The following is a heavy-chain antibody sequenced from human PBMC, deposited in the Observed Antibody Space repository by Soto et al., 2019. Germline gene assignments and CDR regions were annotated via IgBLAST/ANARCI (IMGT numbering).Heavy chain of an antibody. CDR2: IYNSGST. V-gene: IGHV4-39*01. J-gene: IGHJ4*02. CDR3: ATRGYIYGLDFHY. CDR1: GGSISSSSGY. Sequence: QLQLQESGPGLVKPSETLSLTCTVSGGSISSSSGYWGWIRQPPGKGLEWIGSIYNSGSTDYNPSLKSRVTMSVDTSKNQFSLKLSSVTAADTAVYYCATRGYIYGLDFHYWGQGILVTVSS. D-gene: IGHD5-18*01.